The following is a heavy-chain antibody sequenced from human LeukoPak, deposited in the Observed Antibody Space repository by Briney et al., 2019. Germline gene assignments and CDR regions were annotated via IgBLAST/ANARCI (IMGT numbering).Heavy chain of an antibody. CDR3: ARDVDIVATMGGGGFDY. Sequence: ALVKVSCKASGYTFTSYGISWVRQAPGQGLEWMGWISAYNGNTNYAQKLQGRVTMTTDTSTSTAYMELRSLRSDDTAVYYCARDVDIVATMGGGGFDYWGQGTLVTVSS. J-gene: IGHJ4*02. CDR2: ISAYNGNT. D-gene: IGHD5-12*01. V-gene: IGHV1-18*01. CDR1: GYTFTSYG.